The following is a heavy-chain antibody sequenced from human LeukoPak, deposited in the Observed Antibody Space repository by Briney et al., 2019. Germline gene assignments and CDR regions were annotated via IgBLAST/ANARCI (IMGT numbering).Heavy chain of an antibody. CDR2: IYWDDDI. CDR1: GFSLTTSGVG. J-gene: IGHJ4*02. V-gene: IGHV2-5*02. Sequence: SGPTLVKPTQTLTLTCTFSGFSLTTSGVGVGWIRQPPGQALEWLALIYWDDDIRYSPSLENRLTITKDTSKNQVVLTMTNMDPMDTATYYCAHKAGRGGPNDYWGQGTLVTVSS. D-gene: IGHD4-23*01. CDR3: AHKAGRGGPNDY.